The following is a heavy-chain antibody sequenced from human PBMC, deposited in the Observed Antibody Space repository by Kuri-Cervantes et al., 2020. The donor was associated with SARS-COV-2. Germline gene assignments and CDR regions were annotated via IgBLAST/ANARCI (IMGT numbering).Heavy chain of an antibody. D-gene: IGHD6-25*01. CDR1: GFTFSSYA. V-gene: IGHV3-30-3*01. J-gene: IGHJ4*02. CDR3: ARQGGRAIYFDY. CDR2: ISYDGSNK. Sequence: GGSLRLSCAASGFTFSSYAMHWVRQAPGKGLEWVAVISYDGSNKYYADSVKDRFTISRDNSKNTLYLQMNSLRAEDTAVYYCARQGGRAIYFDYWGQGTLVTVSS.